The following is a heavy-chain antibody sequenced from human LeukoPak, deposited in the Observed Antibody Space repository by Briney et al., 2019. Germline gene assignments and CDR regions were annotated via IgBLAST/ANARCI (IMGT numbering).Heavy chain of an antibody. CDR1: GFTFSSYG. CDR2: IWYDGSNK. Sequence: GGSLRLSCAASGFTFSSYGMHWVRQAPGKGLEWVAVIWYDGSNKYYADSVKGRFIISRDNSKNTLYLQMNGLRAEDTAVYYCARDLPAAAGTLDYWGQGTLVTVSS. CDR3: ARDLPAAAGTLDY. J-gene: IGHJ4*02. V-gene: IGHV3-33*01. D-gene: IGHD6-13*01.